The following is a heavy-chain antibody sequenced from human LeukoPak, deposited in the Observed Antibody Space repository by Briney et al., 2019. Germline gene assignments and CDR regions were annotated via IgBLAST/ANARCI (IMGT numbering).Heavy chain of an antibody. CDR1: GFTVSSNY. J-gene: IGHJ4*02. D-gene: IGHD1-26*01. Sequence: PGGSLRLSCAASGFTVSSNYMSWVRQAPGKGLEWVSVIYSGGSTYYADSVKGRFTISRDNSKNTLYLQMNSLRAEDTAVYYCARDLEYSGSYSGFDYWGQGTLVTVSS. CDR2: IYSGGST. V-gene: IGHV3-66*01. CDR3: ARDLEYSGSYSGFDY.